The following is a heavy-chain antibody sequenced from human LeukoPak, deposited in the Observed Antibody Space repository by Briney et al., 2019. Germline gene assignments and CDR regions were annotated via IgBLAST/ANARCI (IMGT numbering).Heavy chain of an antibody. D-gene: IGHD6-6*01. CDR1: GFTFSSYW. J-gene: IGHJ4*02. V-gene: IGHV3-7*05. CDR3: ARDWAIAALPFDY. Sequence: PGGSLRLSCAASGFTFSSYWMSWVRQAPGKGLEWVANIKQDGSEKYYVDSVKGRFTISRDNAKNSLYLQINSLRAEDTAVYYCARDWAIAALPFDYWGQGTLVTVSS. CDR2: IKQDGSEK.